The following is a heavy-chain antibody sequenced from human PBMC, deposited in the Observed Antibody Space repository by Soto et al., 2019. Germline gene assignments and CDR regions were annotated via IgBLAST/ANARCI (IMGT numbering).Heavy chain of an antibody. Sequence: EVQLVESGGGLVQPGGSLRLSCAASGFTFSSYAMHWVRQAPGKGLEYVSAISSNGGSTYYANSVKGRSTISRDNSKNTLQPQMVGLRAEDMAVYYCARAMGYAFDIWGQGTMVTVSS. CDR3: ARAMGYAFDI. J-gene: IGHJ3*02. CDR1: GFTFSSYA. V-gene: IGHV3-64*01. CDR2: ISSNGGST.